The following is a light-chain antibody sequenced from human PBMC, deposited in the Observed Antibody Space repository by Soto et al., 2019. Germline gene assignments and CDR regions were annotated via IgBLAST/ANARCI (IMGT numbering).Light chain of an antibody. V-gene: IGKV1-5*03. CDR3: QQYNSWWT. Sequence: DIQMTQSPSTLSASVGDRVTITCRASQSVSIWLAWYQQKPGKATKLLIYKASSLESGVPLRFSGSGSGTEFTLTISSLQPDDFATYYCQQYNSWWTFGQGTKLEI. CDR2: KAS. J-gene: IGKJ2*02. CDR1: QSVSIW.